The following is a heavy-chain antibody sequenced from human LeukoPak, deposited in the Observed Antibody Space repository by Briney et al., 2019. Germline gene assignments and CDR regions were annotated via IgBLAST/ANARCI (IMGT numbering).Heavy chain of an antibody. J-gene: IGHJ1*01. CDR3: ARGEGIAAAGTYFQS. V-gene: IGHV1-2*02. D-gene: IGHD6-13*01. CDR1: GYTFTGYY. CDR2: INPNSGGT. Sequence: GASVKVSCKASGYTFTGYYMHWVRQAPGQGLEWMGWINPNSGGTNYAQKFQGRVTMTRATSISTAYMELSRLTSDDTAVYYCARGEGIAAAGTYFQSWGQGTLVTVSS.